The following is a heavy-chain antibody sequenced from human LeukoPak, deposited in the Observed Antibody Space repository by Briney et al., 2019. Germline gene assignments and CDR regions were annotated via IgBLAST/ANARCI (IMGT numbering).Heavy chain of an antibody. CDR1: GFRFSSYE. CDR3: ARRAYHFDY. D-gene: IGHD2-2*01. Sequence: PGGSLRLSCAASGFRFSSYEMNWVRQAPGKGLEWISYVGNDGNTIYYADSVKGRFTISRDNAKNSLFLQMNSLRAEDTAIYYCARRAYHFDYWGRGTLVTVSS. J-gene: IGHJ4*02. V-gene: IGHV3-48*03. CDR2: VGNDGNTI.